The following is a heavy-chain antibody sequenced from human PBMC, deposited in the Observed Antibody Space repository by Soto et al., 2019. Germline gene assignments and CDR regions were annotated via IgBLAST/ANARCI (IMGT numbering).Heavy chain of an antibody. J-gene: IGHJ6*03. CDR3: ARGKDSGSYYLYYYYMDV. D-gene: IGHD3-10*01. V-gene: IGHV4-34*01. Sequence: SETLSLTCAVYGGSFSGYYWSWIRQPPGKGLEWIGEINHSGSTNYNPSLKSRVTISVDTSKNQFSLKLSSVTAADTAVYYCARGKDSGSYYLYYYYMDVWGKGTTVTVSS. CDR2: INHSGST. CDR1: GGSFSGYY.